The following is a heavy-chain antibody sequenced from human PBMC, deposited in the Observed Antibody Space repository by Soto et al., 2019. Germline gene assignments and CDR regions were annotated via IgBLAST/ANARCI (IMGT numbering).Heavy chain of an antibody. CDR2: INHSGST. Sequence: QVQLQQWGAGLLKPSETLSLTCAVYGGSFSGYYWSWIRQPPGKGLEWIGEINHSGSTNYNPSLKSRVPISVDTSKNQFSLKLSSVTAADTAVYYCARRRRGSAIPFDYWGQGTLVTVSS. CDR1: GGSFSGYY. J-gene: IGHJ4*02. CDR3: ARRRRGSAIPFDY. D-gene: IGHD2-21*01. V-gene: IGHV4-34*01.